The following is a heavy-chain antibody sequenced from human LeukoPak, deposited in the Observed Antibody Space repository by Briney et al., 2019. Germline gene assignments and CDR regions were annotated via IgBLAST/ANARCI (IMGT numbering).Heavy chain of an antibody. V-gene: IGHV3-7*01. J-gene: IGHJ5*01. Sequence: GGSLRLSCAGSGFIFSSYWMGWFRQAPGKGLEWVASLNEDGAETVYVDSVEGRFIISRDNAKNSVFLQMNSLRGEDTAVYYCATAIGSWGQGTLVTVSS. CDR3: ATAIGS. CDR2: LNEDGAET. CDR1: GFIFSSYW.